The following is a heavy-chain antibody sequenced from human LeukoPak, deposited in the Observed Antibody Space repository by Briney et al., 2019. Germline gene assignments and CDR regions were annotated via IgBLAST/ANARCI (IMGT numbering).Heavy chain of an antibody. CDR1: GGSISSSGYY. CDR3: ARKIDSSGYFS. D-gene: IGHD3-22*01. J-gene: IGHJ4*02. V-gene: IGHV4-39*01. CDR2: INYSGTT. Sequence: SETLSLTCTASGGSISSSGYYWGWIRQPPGKGLEWIASINYSGTTYYNPSLKSRVTISEDRSKNQFSLKLSSVTAADTAVYYCARKIDSSGYFSWGQGILVTVSS.